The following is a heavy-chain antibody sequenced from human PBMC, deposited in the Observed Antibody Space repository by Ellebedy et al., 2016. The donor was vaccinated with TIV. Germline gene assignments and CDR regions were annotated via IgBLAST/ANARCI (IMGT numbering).Heavy chain of an antibody. V-gene: IGHV1-18*01. CDR3: ARDLPYRPPPGG. CDR1: GYTFTSYG. CDR2: SGGYVGNP. Sequence: ASVKVSXKASGYTFTSYGISWVRQAPGQGLEWMGWSGGYVGNPNYARKFQGRVTMTTDTSTTTAYMELRSLTSDDTVVYYCARDLPYRPPPGGWGQGTLVTVSS. J-gene: IGHJ4*02. D-gene: IGHD1-14*01.